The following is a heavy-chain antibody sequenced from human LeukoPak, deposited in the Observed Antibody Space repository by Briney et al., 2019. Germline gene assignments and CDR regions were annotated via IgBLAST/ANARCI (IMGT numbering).Heavy chain of an antibody. Sequence: VGSLRLSCAASGFTFSSYAMHWVRQAPGKGLEWVAVISYDGRNKYYTDSVKGRFPTSRDNSKNTLYLQMNSLRAEDTAVYYCARNFNHFDYWGQGTLVTVSS. CDR1: GFTFSSYA. V-gene: IGHV3-30*04. CDR2: ISYDGRNK. D-gene: IGHD1-14*01. CDR3: ARNFNHFDY. J-gene: IGHJ4*02.